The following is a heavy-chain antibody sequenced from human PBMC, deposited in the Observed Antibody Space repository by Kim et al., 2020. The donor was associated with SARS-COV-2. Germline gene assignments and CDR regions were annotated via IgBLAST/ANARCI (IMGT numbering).Heavy chain of an antibody. CDR2: INHSGST. CDR3: ARGSRLLWFGETYKYNWF. Sequence: SETLSLTCAVYGGSFSGYYWSWIRQPPGKGLEWIGEINHSGSTNYNPSLKSRVTISVDTSKNQFSLKLSSVTAADTAVYYCARGSRLLWFGETYKYNWF. CDR1: GGSFSGYY. V-gene: IGHV4-34*01. J-gene: IGHJ5*01. D-gene: IGHD3-10*01.